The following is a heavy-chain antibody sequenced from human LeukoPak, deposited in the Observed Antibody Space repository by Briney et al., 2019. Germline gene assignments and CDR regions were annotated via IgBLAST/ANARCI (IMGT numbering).Heavy chain of an antibody. CDR2: ISAYNGNT. Sequence: ASVKVSCKASGYTFTNYGISWVRRAPGRGLEYMGWISAYNGNTNYAQNLQGRVTMTTETSTSTAYMELRSLRSEDTAVYYCARHYYDSSAYPFDYWGQGTLVTVSS. CDR3: ARHYYDSSAYPFDY. D-gene: IGHD3-22*01. CDR1: GYTFTNYG. J-gene: IGHJ4*02. V-gene: IGHV1-18*01.